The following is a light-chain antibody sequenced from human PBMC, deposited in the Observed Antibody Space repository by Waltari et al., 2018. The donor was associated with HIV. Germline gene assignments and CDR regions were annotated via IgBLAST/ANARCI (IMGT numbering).Light chain of an antibody. Sequence: QSVLTQPPSVSGAPGQRVTISCTGSSSNIGAVYDVHWYQQLPGTAPKLLIYGNNYGPSGVPDRCSGSKSGTSASLAITGLQAEDEADYYCQSYDRSLSGSVFGGGTKLTVL. CDR2: GNN. CDR3: QSYDRSLSGSV. CDR1: SSNIGAVYD. V-gene: IGLV1-40*01. J-gene: IGLJ2*01.